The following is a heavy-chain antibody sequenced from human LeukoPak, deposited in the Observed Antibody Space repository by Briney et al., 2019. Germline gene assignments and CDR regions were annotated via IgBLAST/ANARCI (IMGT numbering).Heavy chain of an antibody. Sequence: PGGSLRLSCAASGFTFSSYGMHWVRQAPGKGLEWVAVIWYDGSNKYYADSVKGRFTISRDNSKNTLYLQMNSLGAEDTAVYSCAGAMRFCSGGVRCYTYYYFGMDVWGQGTTVTVSS. J-gene: IGHJ6*02. CDR2: IWYDGSNK. V-gene: IGHV3-33*01. CDR3: AGAMRFCSGGVRCYTYYYFGMDV. CDR1: GFTFSSYG. D-gene: IGHD2-15*01.